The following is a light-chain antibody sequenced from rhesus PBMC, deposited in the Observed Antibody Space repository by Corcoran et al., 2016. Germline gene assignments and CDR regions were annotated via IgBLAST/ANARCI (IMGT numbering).Light chain of an antibody. CDR1: ENVNNY. CDR2: KAS. Sequence: DIQMTQSPSSLSASVGDRVTITCRASENVNNYLNWYQQKPGKAPKLLIYKASTLQSGVPSSYSGSGSGTDYTFTISSLQSEDVATYYCQHNYGTPYSFGQGTKVEIK. V-gene: IGKV1-74*01. CDR3: QHNYGTPYS. J-gene: IGKJ2*01.